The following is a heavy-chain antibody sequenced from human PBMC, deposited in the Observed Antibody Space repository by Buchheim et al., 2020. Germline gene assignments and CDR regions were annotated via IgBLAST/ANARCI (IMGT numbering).Heavy chain of an antibody. J-gene: IGHJ6*02. V-gene: IGHV3-30*18. CDR1: GFTFSSYG. Sequence: QVQLVESGGGVVQPGRSLRLSCAASGFTFSSYGMHWVRQAPGKGLEWVAVISYDGSNKYYADSVKGLFTISRDNFKNTLYLQMNSLRAEDTAVYYCAKAGENYDSSGYDYYYYGMDVWGQGTT. D-gene: IGHD3-22*01. CDR3: AKAGENYDSSGYDYYYYGMDV. CDR2: ISYDGSNK.